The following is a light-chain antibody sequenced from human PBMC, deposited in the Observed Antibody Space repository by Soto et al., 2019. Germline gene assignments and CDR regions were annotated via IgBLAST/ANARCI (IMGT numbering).Light chain of an antibody. CDR3: HQYATSSPT. J-gene: IGKJ2*01. V-gene: IGKV1-5*01. Sequence: DIQMTQSPSNLSASVGDRVTITCRASQSISVYLAWYQQRPREAPKLLIYGGSSLEIGVPSRFSGSGSGTEFTLTISSLQPTDFATYYCHQYATSSPTFGQGTKLEI. CDR2: GGS. CDR1: QSISVY.